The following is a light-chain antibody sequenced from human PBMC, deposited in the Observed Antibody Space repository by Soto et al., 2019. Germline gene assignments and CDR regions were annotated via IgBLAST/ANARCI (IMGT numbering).Light chain of an antibody. V-gene: IGKV1-5*03. J-gene: IGKJ3*01. CDR2: KAS. Sequence: DIQMTQSPSTLSGSVGDRVTITCRASQTISSWLAWYQQKPGKAPKLLIYKASGLESGVPARFSGSGSGTDFTLTISSLQPEDFATYYCLQKYFYPFTFGPGTKVDIK. CDR3: LQKYFYPFT. CDR1: QTISSW.